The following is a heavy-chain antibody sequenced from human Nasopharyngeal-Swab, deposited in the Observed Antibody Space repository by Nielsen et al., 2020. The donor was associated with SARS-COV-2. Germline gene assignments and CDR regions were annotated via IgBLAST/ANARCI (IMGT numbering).Heavy chain of an antibody. Sequence: WIRQPPGKGLEWVSSISSSSSYIYYADSVKGRFTISRDNAKNSLYLQMNSLRAEDTAVYYCARDLKYYYGSGSYGGPLGWGQGTLVTVSS. D-gene: IGHD3-10*01. CDR2: ISSSSSYI. V-gene: IGHV3-21*01. CDR3: ARDLKYYYGSGSYGGPLG. J-gene: IGHJ4*02.